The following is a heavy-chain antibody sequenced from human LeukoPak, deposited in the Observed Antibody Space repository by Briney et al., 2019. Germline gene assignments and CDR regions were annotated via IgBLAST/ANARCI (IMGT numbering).Heavy chain of an antibody. V-gene: IGHV3-53*01. CDR1: GFTVGTNY. D-gene: IGHD3-22*01. Sequence: GGSLRLSCAASGFTVGTNYMSWVRQAPGKGLEWVSIIYSGGSTYYADSVKGRFTISRDNSKNTLYLQMNSLRAEDTAVYYCARVGSYYDSSGYYPHWGQGTLVTVSS. CDR2: IYSGGST. J-gene: IGHJ4*02. CDR3: ARVGSYYDSSGYYPH.